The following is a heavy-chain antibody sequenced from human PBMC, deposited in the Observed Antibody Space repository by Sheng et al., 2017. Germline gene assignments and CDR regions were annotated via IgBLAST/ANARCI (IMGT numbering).Heavy chain of an antibody. CDR1: GFTFSSYG. CDR2: ISYDGSYK. D-gene: IGHD2-2*01. CDR3: AKGQFQLPSSYYYYYMDV. J-gene: IGHJ6*03. V-gene: IGHV3-30*18. Sequence: QVQLVESGGGVVQPGRSLRLSCAASGFTFSSYGMHWVRQTPGKGLEWVAVISYDGSYKYSADSVKGRFTISRDNSKNTLYLQMNSLRAEDTAVYYCAKGQFQLPSSYYYYYMDVWGQGTTVTVSS.